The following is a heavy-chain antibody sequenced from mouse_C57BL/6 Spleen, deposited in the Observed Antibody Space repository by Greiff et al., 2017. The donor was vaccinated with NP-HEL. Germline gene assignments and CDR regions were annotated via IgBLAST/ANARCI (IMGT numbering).Heavy chain of an antibody. CDR1: GYTFTSYW. CDR3: ARSTTVVATDFDY. V-gene: IGHV1-7*01. D-gene: IGHD1-1*01. J-gene: IGHJ2*01. Sequence: QVQLQQSGAELAKPGASVKLSCKASGYTFTSYWMHWVKQRPGQGLEWIGYITPSSGSTKYNQKFKDKATLTADKSSSTAYMQLSSLTYEDSAVYYCARSTTVVATDFDYWGQGTTLTVSS. CDR2: ITPSSGST.